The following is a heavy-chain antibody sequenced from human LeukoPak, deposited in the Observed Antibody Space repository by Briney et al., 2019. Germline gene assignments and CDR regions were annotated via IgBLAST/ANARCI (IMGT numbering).Heavy chain of an antibody. CDR1: AGSISSYY. CDR2: IYTSGST. J-gene: IGHJ4*02. Sequence: SETLSLTCTVSAGSISSYYWSWIRQPAGKGLEWIGRIYTSGSTNYNPSLKSRVTMSVDTSKNQFSLKLSSGTAADTAVYYCARADYDILTGYYHFDYWGQGTLVTVSS. D-gene: IGHD3-9*01. CDR3: ARADYDILTGYYHFDY. V-gene: IGHV4-4*07.